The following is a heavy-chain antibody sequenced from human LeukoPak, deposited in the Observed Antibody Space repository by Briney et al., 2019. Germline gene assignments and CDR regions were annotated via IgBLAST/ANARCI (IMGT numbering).Heavy chain of an antibody. CDR1: GESFSAYS. V-gene: IGHV4-34*01. Sequence: KTSETLSLTCAVYGESFSAYSRNWIRQSPGKGLEWIGEINHSGSTNYNPSLKSRVTISVDTSKNQTSKRQFSLKLNSVTAADTAVYYCTRERSTPGINWFDPWGQGTLVTVSS. CDR3: TRERSTPGINWFDP. CDR2: INHSGST. J-gene: IGHJ5*02. D-gene: IGHD2-2*01.